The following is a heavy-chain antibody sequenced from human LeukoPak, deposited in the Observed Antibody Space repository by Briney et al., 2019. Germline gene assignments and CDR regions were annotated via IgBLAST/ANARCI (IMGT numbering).Heavy chain of an antibody. CDR3: ARDLGSPDY. Sequence: GGSLRLSCAVSGFTFNSYGMHWVRQAPGKGLEWVAVIWYDGSNKYYADSVKGRFTISRDNSKNTLYLQMNSLRAEDTAVYYCARDLGSPDYWGQGTLVTVSS. CDR1: GFTFNSYG. V-gene: IGHV3-33*01. J-gene: IGHJ4*02. CDR2: IWYDGSNK. D-gene: IGHD2-15*01.